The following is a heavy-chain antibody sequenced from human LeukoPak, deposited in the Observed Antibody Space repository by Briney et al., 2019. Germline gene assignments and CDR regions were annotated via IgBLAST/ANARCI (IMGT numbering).Heavy chain of an antibody. V-gene: IGHV3-48*03. CDR2: ISSSGSTI. D-gene: IGHD6-19*01. Sequence: PGGSLRLSCAASGFTFSSYEMNWVRQAPGKGLEWVSYISSSGSTIYYADSVKGRFTISRDNAKNSLYLQMNSLRVEDTAVYYCARDYSSGWYGYYYYYYMDVWGKGTTVTVSS. CDR3: ARDYSSGWYGYYYYYYMDV. CDR1: GFTFSSYE. J-gene: IGHJ6*03.